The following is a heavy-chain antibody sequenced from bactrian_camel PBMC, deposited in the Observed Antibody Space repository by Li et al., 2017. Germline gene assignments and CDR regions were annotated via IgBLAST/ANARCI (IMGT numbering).Heavy chain of an antibody. CDR3: AAYRRGFSSTCSIGAYDY. CDR2: IDFAGTT. J-gene: IGHJ4*01. V-gene: IGHV3S53*01. Sequence: HVQLVESGGGSVQAGGSLKLSCAGSGYDFTAYCMGWFRQAPGKERERVATIDFAGTTTYAESVKGRFTISQDGAKNTLYLHMNNLKPEDTAMYHCAAYRRGFSSTCSIGAYDYWGRGTQVTVS. D-gene: IGHD1*01. CDR1: GYDFTAYC.